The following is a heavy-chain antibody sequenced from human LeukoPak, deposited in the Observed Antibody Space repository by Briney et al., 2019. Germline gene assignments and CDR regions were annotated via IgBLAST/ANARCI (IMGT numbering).Heavy chain of an antibody. J-gene: IGHJ5*02. V-gene: IGHV4-4*07. CDR3: ARLDTLVPRAVEWFDP. Sequence: SETLSLTCTVSGDSIGTKYWSWIRRPAGRGLEWIGRISSIGTTDYSPSLKGRATMSLDTSKNQFSLSLRSVTAADTAVYYCARLDTLVPRAVEWFDPWGQGTLVIVSS. CDR2: ISSIGTT. D-gene: IGHD3-9*01. CDR1: GDSIGTKY.